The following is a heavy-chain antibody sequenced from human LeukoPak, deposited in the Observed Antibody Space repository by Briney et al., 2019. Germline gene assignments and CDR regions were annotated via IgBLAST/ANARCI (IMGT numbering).Heavy chain of an antibody. D-gene: IGHD4-23*01. CDR3: ASGNYGGNSAFDY. CDR2: MSRGSSYI. Sequence: GEPLRLSWAASGFTFISYSINWVRQAAGKGLEWVSSMSRGSSYIYYADSVKGRFTISRDTAKNSLYLQMNSLRAEDTAVYYCASGNYGGNSAFDYWGQGTLVTVSS. V-gene: IGHV3-21*01. CDR1: GFTFISYS. J-gene: IGHJ4*02.